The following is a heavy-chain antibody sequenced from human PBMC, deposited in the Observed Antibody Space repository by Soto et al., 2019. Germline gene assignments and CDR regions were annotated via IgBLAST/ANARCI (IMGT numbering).Heavy chain of an antibody. D-gene: IGHD3-10*01. Sequence: EVQLVESGGGLVQPGGSLRLSCAASGFAFSTDDMHWVRQTTGKGLEWVSAIGTAGDTYYPDSVKGRFTISREDAKNSLFLQLNGLRAEDTAVYFCARGFNSRGAAHWFDPWGQGTLVTVSS. CDR3: ARGFNSRGAAHWFDP. V-gene: IGHV3-13*01. CDR2: IGTAGDT. J-gene: IGHJ5*02. CDR1: GFAFSTDD.